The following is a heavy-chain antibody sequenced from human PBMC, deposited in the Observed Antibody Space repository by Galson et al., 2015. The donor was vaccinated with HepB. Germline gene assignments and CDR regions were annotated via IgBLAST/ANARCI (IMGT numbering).Heavy chain of an antibody. CDR1: GYSFTSYW. J-gene: IGHJ3*02. CDR2: IYPGDSDT. CDR3: AKHAYCSSTSCYSLDAFEI. D-gene: IGHD2-2*01. Sequence: QSGAEVKKPGESLKISCKGSGYSFTSYWIGWVRQMPGKGLEWMGIIYPGDSDTRYSPSFQGQVTISADKSISTAYLQWSSLKASDTAMYYCAKHAYCSSTSCYSLDAFEIWGQGTMVTVSS. V-gene: IGHV5-51*01.